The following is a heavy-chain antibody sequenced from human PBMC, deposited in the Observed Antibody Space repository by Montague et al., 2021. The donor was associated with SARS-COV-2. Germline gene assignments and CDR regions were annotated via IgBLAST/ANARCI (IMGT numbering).Heavy chain of an antibody. CDR3: ARDGVEKRVRTRMRGRLEENYYYGLDV. CDR1: GGSISNYY. CDR2: IYNGGST. V-gene: IGHV4-59*01. J-gene: IGHJ6*02. Sequence: SETLSLTCTVSGGSISNYYWSWIRQPPGKGLEWIGYIYNGGSTNYNPSLRSRVTISVDPSEIQFSLRLSSVTAADTAVYYCARDGVEKRVRTRMRGRLEENYYYGLDVWGQGTTVIVSS. D-gene: IGHD3-3*01.